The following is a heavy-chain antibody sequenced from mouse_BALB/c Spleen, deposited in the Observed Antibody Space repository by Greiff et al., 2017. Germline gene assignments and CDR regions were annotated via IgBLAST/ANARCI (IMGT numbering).Heavy chain of an antibody. V-gene: IGHV14-4*02. Sequence: VQLQQSGAELVRSGASVKLSCTASGFNIKDYYMHWVKQRPEQGLEWIGWIDPENGDTEYAPKFQGKATMTADTSSNTAYLQLSSLTSEDTAVYYCKLMRGNYWGQGTTLTVSS. CDR2: IDPENGDT. J-gene: IGHJ2*01. CDR1: GFNIKDYY. CDR3: KLMRGNY.